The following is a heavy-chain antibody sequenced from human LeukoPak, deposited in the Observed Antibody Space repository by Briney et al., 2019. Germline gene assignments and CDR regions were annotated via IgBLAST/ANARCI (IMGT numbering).Heavy chain of an antibody. CDR1: GFPFSDYS. CDR2: ITSSGTTT. V-gene: IGHV3-11*04. D-gene: IGHD2-2*01. Sequence: PGGSLRLSCAASGFPFSDYSMSWVRQAPGKGLEWVSYITSSGTTTYYADSVKGRFTISRDNAKNSLYLQMNSLRAEDTAVYYCARVRGGYCSSTSCSHGMDYWGQGTLVTVSS. CDR3: ARVRGGYCSSTSCSHGMDY. J-gene: IGHJ4*02.